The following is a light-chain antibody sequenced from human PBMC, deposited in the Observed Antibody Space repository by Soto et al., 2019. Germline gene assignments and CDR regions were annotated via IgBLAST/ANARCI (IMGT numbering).Light chain of an antibody. CDR3: QSYDSSLSAVV. Sequence: HSVLTQPPSVSGAPGQRVTISCTGSSSNIGAGYDVHWYQQLPGTAPKLLIYGNSNRPSGVPDRFSGSKSGTSASLAITGLQAEDEADYYCQSYDSSLSAVVFGGGTKLTVL. V-gene: IGLV1-40*01. J-gene: IGLJ2*01. CDR2: GNS. CDR1: SSNIGAGYD.